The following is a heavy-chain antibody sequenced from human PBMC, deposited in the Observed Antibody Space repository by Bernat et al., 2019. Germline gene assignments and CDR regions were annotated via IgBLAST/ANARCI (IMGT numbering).Heavy chain of an antibody. CDR2: IGGSDGIT. CDR1: GFTFSSYD. CDR3: IVPRRTYYYDSSGPEVGYYFDY. D-gene: IGHD3-22*01. V-gene: IGHV3-23*01. Sequence: EVQLLESGGGLVQPGGSLRLSCAASGFTFSSYDMNWVRQAPGKGLEWVSAIGGSDGITYYADSVKGRFTISRDNSKNTLSLQMNSLRAEDTAMYYCIVPRRTYYYDSSGPEVGYYFDYWGQGTLVTVSS. J-gene: IGHJ4*02.